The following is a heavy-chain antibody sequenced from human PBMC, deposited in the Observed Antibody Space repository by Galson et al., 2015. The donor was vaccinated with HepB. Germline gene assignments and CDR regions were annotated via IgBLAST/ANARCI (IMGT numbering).Heavy chain of an antibody. CDR2: ITSSGGNS. D-gene: IGHD3-22*01. V-gene: IGHV3-23*01. J-gene: IGHJ4*02. Sequence: SLRLSCAASGFSFTRYAMTWFRQAPGKGLEWVSSITSSGGNSYYTDPVKGRFTVSRDNSKNTLLLQLNSLRAEDTAMYFCAKDGIMVVNNPYHFHYWGQGTLVTVSS. CDR3: AKDGIMVVNNPYHFHY. CDR1: GFSFTRYA.